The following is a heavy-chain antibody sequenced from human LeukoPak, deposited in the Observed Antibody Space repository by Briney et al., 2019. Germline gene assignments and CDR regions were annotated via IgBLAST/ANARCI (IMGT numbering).Heavy chain of an antibody. CDR1: GDSVSSNSAA. J-gene: IGHJ5*02. Sequence: SQTLSLTCSNSGDSVSSNSAAWTWIRQSPSRGLEWLTRTYYRSKWYIDYAASLKGRITITPDTSKNQFSLQLNSVTPEDTAVYYCARGGAVSGSFSWFDPWGQGILVTVSS. D-gene: IGHD6-19*01. V-gene: IGHV6-1*01. CDR2: TYYRSKWYI. CDR3: ARGGAVSGSFSWFDP.